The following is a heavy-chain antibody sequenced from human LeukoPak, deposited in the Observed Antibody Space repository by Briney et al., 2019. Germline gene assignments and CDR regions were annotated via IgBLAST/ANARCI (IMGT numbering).Heavy chain of an antibody. CDR2: IYSGGST. J-gene: IGHJ4*02. D-gene: IGHD6-19*01. V-gene: IGHV3-66*01. CDR1: GFTVSSNY. Sequence: GGSLRLSCAASGFTVSSNYMSWVRQAPGKELEWVSVIYSGGSTYYADSVKGRFTISRDNSKNTLYLQMNSLRAEDTAVYYCARDSRIAVAGPLGYWGQGTLVTVSS. CDR3: ARDSRIAVAGPLGY.